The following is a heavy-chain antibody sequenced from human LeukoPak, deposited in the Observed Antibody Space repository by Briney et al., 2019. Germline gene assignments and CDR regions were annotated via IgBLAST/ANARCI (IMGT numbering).Heavy chain of an antibody. J-gene: IGHJ4*02. CDR3: ARDSLWFGELLDY. D-gene: IGHD3-10*01. CDR1: GFTFSSYN. V-gene: IGHV3-21*01. Sequence: GGSLRLSCAASGFTFSSYNMNWVRQAPGKGPEWVSSISSSSSYIYYADSVKGRFTISRDNAKNSLYLQMNSLRAEDTAVYYCARDSLWFGELLDYWGQGTLVTVSS. CDR2: ISSSSSYI.